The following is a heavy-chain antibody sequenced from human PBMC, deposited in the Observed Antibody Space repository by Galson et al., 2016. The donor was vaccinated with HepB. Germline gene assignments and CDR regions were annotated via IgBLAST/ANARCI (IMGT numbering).Heavy chain of an antibody. CDR1: GFTSSFSVYW. V-gene: IGHV3-7*04. CDR3: VRDDYGPAWFDP. CDR2: IAGDGSEK. Sequence: SLRLSCAASGFTSSFSVYWMSWVRQAPGKGLEWVANIAGDGSEKYYVDSVEGRFTISRDNAKNSLYLQMNSLRVEDTAVYYCVRDDYGPAWFDPRGQGTQVTV. D-gene: IGHD4/OR15-4a*01. J-gene: IGHJ5*02.